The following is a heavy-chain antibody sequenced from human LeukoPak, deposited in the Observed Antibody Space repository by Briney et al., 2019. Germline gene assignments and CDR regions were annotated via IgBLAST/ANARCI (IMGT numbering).Heavy chain of an antibody. Sequence: SETLSLTCAVSGASVSGSNYYWGWIRQPPGKGLERIGNIYSSGSTYYNASLQSRVTISIDTSKNQFSLRLNSVTAADTAMYYCAKSGGYGLIDYWGQGTRVTVSS. CDR2: IYSSGST. D-gene: IGHD1-26*01. CDR3: AKSGGYGLIDY. CDR1: GASVSGSNYY. J-gene: IGHJ4*02. V-gene: IGHV4-39*01.